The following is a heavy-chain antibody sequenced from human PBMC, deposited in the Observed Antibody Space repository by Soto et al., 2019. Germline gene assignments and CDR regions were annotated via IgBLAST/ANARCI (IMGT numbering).Heavy chain of an antibody. J-gene: IGHJ4*02. D-gene: IGHD6-13*01. Sequence: SVKVSCKASGGTFSSYAISWVRQAPGQGLEWMGGIIPIFGTANYAQKFQGRVTITADESTSTAYMELSSLRSEDTAVYYCVLYLAAAGTNYIDYRGQGTLDTVSS. CDR1: GGTFSSYA. V-gene: IGHV1-69*13. CDR3: VLYLAAAGTNYIDY. CDR2: IIPIFGTA.